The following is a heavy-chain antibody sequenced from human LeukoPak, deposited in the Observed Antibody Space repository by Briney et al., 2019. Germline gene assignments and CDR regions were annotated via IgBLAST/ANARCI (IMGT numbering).Heavy chain of an antibody. CDR1: GYSISSGYY. V-gene: IGHV4-38-2*02. D-gene: IGHD3-22*01. CDR2: IYHSGST. CDR3: ARMRYYYDSSGYYYFDY. J-gene: IGHJ4*02. Sequence: KSSETLSLTCTVSGYSISSGYYWGWIRQPPGKGLEWIGSIYHSGSTYYNPSLKSRVTISVDTSKNQFSLKLSSVTAADTAVYYCARMRYYYDSSGYYYFDYWGQGTLVTVSS.